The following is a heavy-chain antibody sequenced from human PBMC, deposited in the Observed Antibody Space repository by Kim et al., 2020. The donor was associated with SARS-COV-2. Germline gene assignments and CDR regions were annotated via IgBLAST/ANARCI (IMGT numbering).Heavy chain of an antibody. V-gene: IGHV4-34*01. D-gene: IGHD6-13*01. Sequence: SLKSRVTISVVTSKNQFSLKLSSVTAADTAVYYCASGDSSSWYRANWFDPWGQGTLVTVSS. J-gene: IGHJ5*02. CDR3: ASGDSSSWYRANWFDP.